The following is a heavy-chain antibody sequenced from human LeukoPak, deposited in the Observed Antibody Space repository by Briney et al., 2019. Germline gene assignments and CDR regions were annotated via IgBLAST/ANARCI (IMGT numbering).Heavy chain of an antibody. Sequence: PSQTLSLTCTVSGASISSGEYYWSWIRQPAGKGLEWIGRIYTSGSTNYNPSLKSRVTISVDTSKNQFSLKLSSVTAADTAVYYCARGTYYYGSGSYHFDYWGQGTLVTVSS. J-gene: IGHJ4*02. CDR2: IYTSGST. V-gene: IGHV4-61*02. D-gene: IGHD3-10*01. CDR3: ARGTYYYGSGSYHFDY. CDR1: GASISSGEYY.